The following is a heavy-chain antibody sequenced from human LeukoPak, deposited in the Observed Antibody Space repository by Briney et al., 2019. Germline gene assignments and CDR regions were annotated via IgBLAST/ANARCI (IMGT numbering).Heavy chain of an antibody. Sequence: PGGSLRLSCVASGFTFSSNNMNWVRQAPGKGLEWVSYIGSSSSTIYYADSVKGRFTISRDTSKNALHLQMDSLREEDTALYYCAKDFNSGWYTIGAHWGQGTLVTVSS. D-gene: IGHD6-19*01. J-gene: IGHJ4*02. V-gene: IGHV3-48*02. CDR1: GFTFSSNN. CDR2: IGSSSSTI. CDR3: AKDFNSGWYTIGAH.